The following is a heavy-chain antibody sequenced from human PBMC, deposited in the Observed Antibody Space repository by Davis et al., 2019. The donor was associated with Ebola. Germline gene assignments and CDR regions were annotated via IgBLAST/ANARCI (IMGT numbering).Heavy chain of an antibody. D-gene: IGHD3-10*01. J-gene: IGHJ4*02. Sequence: PGGSLRLSCAASGFTFSSYAMSWVRQAPGKGLEWVSAISGSGSTVYYADSVKGRFTISRDNAKNSLYLQMNSLRAEDTAVYYCARGARGSYVDDYWGQGTLVTVSS. V-gene: IGHV3-23*01. CDR3: ARGARGSYVDDY. CDR2: ISGSGSTV. CDR1: GFTFSSYA.